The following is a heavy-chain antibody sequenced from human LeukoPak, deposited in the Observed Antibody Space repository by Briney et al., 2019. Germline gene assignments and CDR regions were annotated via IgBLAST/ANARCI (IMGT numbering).Heavy chain of an antibody. V-gene: IGHV1-24*01. CDR3: ATPRLYSGSYFAFDI. CDR1: EYTLTQLS. D-gene: IGHD1-26*01. J-gene: IGHJ3*02. CDR2: FDPEDGET. Sequence: ASVNVSCTLSEYTLTQLSMHWVRQAPGKGREWMGGFDPEDGETIYAQKFQGRVTMTEDTSTDTAYMELSSLRSEDTAVYYCATPRLYSGSYFAFDIWGQGTMVTVSS.